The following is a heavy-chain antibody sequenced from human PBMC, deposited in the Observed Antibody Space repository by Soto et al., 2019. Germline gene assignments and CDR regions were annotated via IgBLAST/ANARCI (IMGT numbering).Heavy chain of an antibody. D-gene: IGHD2-15*01. CDR3: ARDCSGGSCYSGYDYYYGMDV. CDR1: GFTFSSYS. V-gene: IGHV3-21*01. J-gene: IGHJ6*02. Sequence: GGSLRLSCVASGFTFSSYSMNWVRQAPGKGLEWVSSISSSSSYIYYADSVKGRFTISRDNAKNSLYLQMNSLRAEDTAVYYCARDCSGGSCYSGYDYYYGMDVWGQGTTVTVSS. CDR2: ISSSSSYI.